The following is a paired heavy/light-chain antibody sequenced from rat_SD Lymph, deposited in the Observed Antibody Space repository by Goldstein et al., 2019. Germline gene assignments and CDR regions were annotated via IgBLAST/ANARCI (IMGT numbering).Light chain of an antibody. Sequence: NIVMTQSPKSMSISVGDRVTMNCKASQNVYNNIAWYQQKPGQSPKLLIYYASNRYNGVPDRFTGSGYGTDFTLTINSVQAEDAAFYYCQRIYNSPLTFGSGTKLEIK. J-gene: IGKJ5*01. CDR2: YAS. CDR3: QRIYNSPLT. CDR1: QNVYNN. V-gene: IGKV6S5*01.
Heavy chain of an antibody. CDR2: ISSSSSYI. V-gene: IGHV5-34*01. J-gene: IGHJ2*01. Sequence: EVQLVESGGGLVQPGRSLKLSCLASGFTFSNYGMNWIRQAPGKGLEWVASISSSSSYIYYADTVKGRFTISRDNAKNTLYLQMTSLRSEDTALYYCARRAYNNSYWGQGVMVTVSS. CDR1: GFTFSNYG. CDR3: ARRAYNNSY. D-gene: IGHD1-10*01.